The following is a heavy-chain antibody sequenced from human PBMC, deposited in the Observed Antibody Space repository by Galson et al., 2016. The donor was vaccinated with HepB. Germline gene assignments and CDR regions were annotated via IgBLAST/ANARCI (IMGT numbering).Heavy chain of an antibody. CDR2: ISGSGSNT. V-gene: IGHV3-23*01. CDR3: TFESTQSSMAGNY. J-gene: IGHJ4*02. D-gene: IGHD6-19*01. Sequence: SLRLSCAASGFTFSSYWMQWVRQAPGKGLEWVSAISGSGSNTYYADSVKGRFAISRDNSKNTLYLQMNSLRAEDAAVYYCTFESTQSSMAGNYWGQGTLVTVSS. CDR1: GFTFSSYW.